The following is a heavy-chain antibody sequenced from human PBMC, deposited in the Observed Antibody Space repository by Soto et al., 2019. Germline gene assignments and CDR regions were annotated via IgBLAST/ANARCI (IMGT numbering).Heavy chain of an antibody. CDR2: ISSDGSNK. CDR1: GFTFSNYG. Sequence: QVQLVESGGGVVQPGTSLRLSCAASGFTFSNYGMHWARQAPGKGLDCVASISSDGSNKYYADSAKGRFTISRDNSKNTLNLEMNSLRVEDTAVYYCAKVVEQQLVRCGLDCWGQGTLVTVSS. CDR3: AKVVEQQLVRCGLDC. D-gene: IGHD6-13*01. J-gene: IGHJ4*02. V-gene: IGHV3-30*18.